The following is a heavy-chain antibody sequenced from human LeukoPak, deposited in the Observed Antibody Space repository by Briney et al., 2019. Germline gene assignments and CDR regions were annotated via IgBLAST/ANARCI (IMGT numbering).Heavy chain of an antibody. J-gene: IGHJ5*02. D-gene: IGHD4-23*01. V-gene: IGHV1-69*04. Sequence: GASVKVSCKASGGTFSSYAISWVRQAPGQGLEWMGRIIPILGIANYAQKFQGRVTITADKSTSTAYMELSSLRSEDTAVYYCARSDYGGTLYNWFDPWGQGTLVTVSS. CDR3: ARSDYGGTLYNWFDP. CDR1: GGTFSSYA. CDR2: IIPILGIA.